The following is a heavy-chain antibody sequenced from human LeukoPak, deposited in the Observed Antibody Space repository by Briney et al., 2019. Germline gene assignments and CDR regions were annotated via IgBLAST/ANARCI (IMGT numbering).Heavy chain of an antibody. J-gene: IGHJ3*02. CDR2: FYYDGST. D-gene: IGHD3-16*01. Sequence: SETLSLTCTVSGASITQHYWSWIRQPPGKGLEYIGYFYYDGSTNYTSSVRSRVTILVDTSKNQFTLNLRSVSAADTAKYYCTRGITGHYRSLGGFAFDIWGQGTMVAVSS. CDR3: TRGITGHYRSLGGFAFDI. CDR1: GASITQHY. V-gene: IGHV4-59*11.